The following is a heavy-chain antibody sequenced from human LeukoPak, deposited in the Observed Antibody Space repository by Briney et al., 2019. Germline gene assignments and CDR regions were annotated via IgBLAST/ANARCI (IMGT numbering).Heavy chain of an antibody. CDR2: IYTSGSN. V-gene: IGHV4-4*09. Sequence: PSETLSLTCTVSGGSISSDYWSWIRQPPGKGLEWIRYIYTSGSNHYNPSLKSRVTISGDTSKNQFSLKLSSVTAADTAVYYCARQKAGNCFDPWGQGTPVTVSS. CDR3: ARQKAGNCFDP. J-gene: IGHJ5*01. D-gene: IGHD6-19*01. CDR1: GGSISSDY.